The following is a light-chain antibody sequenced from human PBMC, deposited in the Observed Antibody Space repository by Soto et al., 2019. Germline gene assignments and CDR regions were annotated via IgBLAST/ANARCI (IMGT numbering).Light chain of an antibody. J-gene: IGKJ1*01. V-gene: IGKV3D-15*01. CDR1: QSVSSN. CDR3: XXYDSIVQT. CDR2: GAS. Sequence: EIVMTQSPATLSVSPGERAPLSCRARQSVSSNLAWYPQKPGQAPRLLIYGASTRATATPERFSGSGSGTDFTLTISRLEPEDFAVYYXXXYDSIVQTFGQGTKVDIK.